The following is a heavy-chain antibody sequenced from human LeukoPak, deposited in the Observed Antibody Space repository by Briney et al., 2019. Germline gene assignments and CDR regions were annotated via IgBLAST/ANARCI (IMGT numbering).Heavy chain of an antibody. V-gene: IGHV3-7*01. CDR1: GFTFSIYW. D-gene: IGHD3-22*01. CDR2: IKEDGSEK. CDR3: ARDSSGYP. J-gene: IGHJ5*02. Sequence: GGSLRLSCAASGFTFSIYWMSWVRQAPGKGLEWVAKIKEDGSEKYYGESVKGRITISRDTAKNSLYLPMNSLRAEDTAVYSCARDSSGYPWGHGTLVTVSS.